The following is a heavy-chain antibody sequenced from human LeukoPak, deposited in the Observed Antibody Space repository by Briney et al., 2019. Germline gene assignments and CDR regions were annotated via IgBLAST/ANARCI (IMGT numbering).Heavy chain of an antibody. V-gene: IGHV4-59*01. CDR2: IYYSGST. CDR3: ARASSSWYEYYFQH. J-gene: IGHJ1*01. Sequence: PSETLSLTCTVSGGSISSYYWSWIRQPPGKGLEWIGYIYYSGSTNYNPSLKSRVIISVDTSKNQFSLKLSSVTAADTAVYYCARASSSWYEYYFQHWGQGTLVTVSS. D-gene: IGHD6-13*01. CDR1: GGSISSYY.